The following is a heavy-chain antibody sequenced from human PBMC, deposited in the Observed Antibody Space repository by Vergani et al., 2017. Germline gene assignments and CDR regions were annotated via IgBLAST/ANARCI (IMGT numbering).Heavy chain of an antibody. CDR1: GFTFSSYG. CDR2: IWYDGSNN. D-gene: IGHD5-24*01. CDR3: ARDRRRDGYKVGLDAFDI. J-gene: IGHJ3*02. V-gene: IGHV3-33*01. Sequence: QVQLVESGGGVVQPGRSLRLSCAASGFTFSSYGMHWVRQAPGKGLEWVAVIWYDGSNNYYADSVKGRLTISRDNSKNTLYLQMNSLRAEDTAVYYCARDRRRDGYKVGLDAFDIWGQGTMVTVSS.